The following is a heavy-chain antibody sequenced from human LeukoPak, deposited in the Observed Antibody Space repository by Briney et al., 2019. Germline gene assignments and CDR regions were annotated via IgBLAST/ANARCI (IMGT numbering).Heavy chain of an antibody. J-gene: IGHJ4*02. CDR1: GGSISSYY. V-gene: IGHV4-59*01. CDR3: ASGYSGYDSLGY. Sequence: SETLSLTCTVSGGSISSYYWSWIRQPPGKGLEWIGYIYYSGSTNYNPSLKSRVTISVDTSKNQFSLKLSSVTAADAAVYYCASGYSGYDSLGYWGQGTLVTVSS. D-gene: IGHD5-12*01. CDR2: IYYSGST.